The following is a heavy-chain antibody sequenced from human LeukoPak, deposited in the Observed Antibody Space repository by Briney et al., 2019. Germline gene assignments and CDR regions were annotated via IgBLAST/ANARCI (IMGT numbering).Heavy chain of an antibody. D-gene: IGHD2-21*02. V-gene: IGHV3-9*01. Sequence: PGRSLRLSCAASGFTFGDYGMHWVRQAPGKGLEWVSGISYNSDTIAYADSVKGGFVIFRANAKHFLYLLMYIMRAEDAAFYYCAKDYCGGDCYSGWYFDLWGRGTLVTVCS. CDR2: ISYNSDTI. J-gene: IGHJ2*01. CDR3: AKDYCGGDCYSGWYFDL. CDR1: GFTFGDYG.